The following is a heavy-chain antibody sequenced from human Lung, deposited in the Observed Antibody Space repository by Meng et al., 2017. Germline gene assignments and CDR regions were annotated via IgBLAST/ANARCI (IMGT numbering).Heavy chain of an antibody. CDR3: ARDKPPNDV. CDR2: MSFDGAQI. J-gene: IGHJ2*01. CDR1: GFTFNTYA. V-gene: IGHV3-30*01. Sequence: VELGESGGGVFQLGGSMCLSCAASGFTFNTYAMHWVRRAPGKWLEWVSLMSFDGAQIYYSNSVRVQFTISRDNSKNTLYLQMNSLRAEDTAVYYCARDKPPNDVWGRGTLVTVSS.